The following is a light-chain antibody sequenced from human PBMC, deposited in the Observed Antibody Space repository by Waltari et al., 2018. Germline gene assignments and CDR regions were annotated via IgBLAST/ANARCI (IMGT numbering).Light chain of an antibody. CDR1: SSDVGGYNY. J-gene: IGLJ1*01. V-gene: IGLV2-11*01. CDR3: CSYAGSYTYV. CDR2: GVS. Sequence: QSALTQPRSVSGSPGQSVTISCTGTSSDVGGYNYVSWYQQHPGKAPKVMIYGVSKLPSGVPDRFSGSKSGNTASLIISGLQAEDEADYYCCSYAGSYTYVFGTGTKVTVL.